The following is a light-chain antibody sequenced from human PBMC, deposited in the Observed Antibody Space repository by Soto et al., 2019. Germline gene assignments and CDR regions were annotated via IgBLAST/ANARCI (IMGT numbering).Light chain of an antibody. J-gene: IGKJ2*02. V-gene: IGKV1-33*01. CDR1: QDISNY. CDR3: QQYDNLPWT. CDR2: DAS. Sequence: DIQMTQSPSSLSASVGDRVTITCQASQDISNYLNWYQQKPGKAPKLLIYDASNLKTGVPSRFSGSGSGTYFTFTISSLQPEDIATYYCQQYDNLPWTFGQGTNLQIK.